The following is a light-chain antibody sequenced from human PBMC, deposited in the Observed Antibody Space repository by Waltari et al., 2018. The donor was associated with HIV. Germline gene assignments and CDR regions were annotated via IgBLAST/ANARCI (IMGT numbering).Light chain of an antibody. CDR2: EVT. CDR1: SSDVGSYKL. V-gene: IGLV2-23*02. Sequence: QYALTQPASVAGSHGQSITLSCTGTSSDVGSYKLVSWYQQRPGKAPNLMIYEVTKRPSGVSNRFSGSKSGNTASLTISGHQAEDEADYYCCSYSGTSTLVFGGGTKLTVL. J-gene: IGLJ2*01. CDR3: CSYSGTSTLV.